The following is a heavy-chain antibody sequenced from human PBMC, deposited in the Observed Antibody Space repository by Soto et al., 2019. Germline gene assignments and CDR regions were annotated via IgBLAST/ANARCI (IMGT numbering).Heavy chain of an antibody. J-gene: IGHJ4*02. D-gene: IGHD2-15*01. Sequence: QVQLVESGGGVVQPGRSLRLSCAASGFSFGSFAMHWVRQAPGTGLEWVAIIWYDGSNKYYADSVKGRFTFSRDNSKNTLYLQTNSLRDENTAFYYCAKGYTQCSEWGQGTLVTVSS. CDR1: GFSFGSFA. V-gene: IGHV3-33*06. CDR2: IWYDGSNK. CDR3: AKGYTQCSE.